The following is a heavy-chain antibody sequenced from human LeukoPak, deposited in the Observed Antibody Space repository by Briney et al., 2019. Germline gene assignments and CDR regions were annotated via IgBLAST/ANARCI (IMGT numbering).Heavy chain of an antibody. Sequence: VPGGAITSYYWSWIRQPPGKGLEWIGNIYYSGTTNYNPSLKSRVTISVDTSKTQFSLKLRSVTAADTAVYYCARDLAAVSWFDPWGQGTLVTVSS. V-gene: IGHV4-59*01. J-gene: IGHJ5*02. D-gene: IGHD6-13*01. CDR2: IYYSGTT. CDR1: GGAITSYY. CDR3: ARDLAAVSWFDP.